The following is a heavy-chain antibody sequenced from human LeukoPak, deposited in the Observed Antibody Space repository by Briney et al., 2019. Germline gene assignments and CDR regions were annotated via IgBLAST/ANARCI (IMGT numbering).Heavy chain of an antibody. Sequence: IPGGSLRLSCAASGFTFSSDSMNWVRQAPGKGLDWVSSISSSSSYIYYADSVKGRFTSSRDNAKNSLYLQMNSLRAEDTAVYYCARDASYYDSSGYSSYWGQGTLVTVSS. CDR2: ISSSSSYI. J-gene: IGHJ4*02. CDR1: GFTFSSDS. V-gene: IGHV3-21*01. CDR3: ARDASYYDSSGYSSY. D-gene: IGHD3-22*01.